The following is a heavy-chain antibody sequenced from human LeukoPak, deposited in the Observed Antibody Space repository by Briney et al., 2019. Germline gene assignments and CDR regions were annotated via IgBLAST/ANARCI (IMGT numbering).Heavy chain of an antibody. D-gene: IGHD3-10*01. CDR2: ISASGGST. Sequence: GGSLRLSCAASGFTFTSYAMNWVRQAPGKGLEWVSAISASGGSTYYADSVKGRFTISKDNSKNTLYLQMNSLRAEDTALYYCATRITMVRGVMLGGDYWGQGNLATVFS. CDR1: GFTFTSYA. CDR3: ATRITMVRGVMLGGDY. J-gene: IGHJ4*02. V-gene: IGHV3-23*01.